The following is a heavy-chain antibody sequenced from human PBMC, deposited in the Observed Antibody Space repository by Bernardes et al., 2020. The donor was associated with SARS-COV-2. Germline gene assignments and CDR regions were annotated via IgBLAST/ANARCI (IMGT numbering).Heavy chain of an antibody. J-gene: IGHJ4*02. CDR1: GGSLSGYY. V-gene: IGHV4-34*01. D-gene: IGHD4-17*01. Sequence: SETLSLTRAVSGGSLSGYYWSWIRQPPGKGLEWIGEIDSSGVTNYTPSLKSRVTISVDASRNQFSLKLTSVTAADTALYYCARVAGDYGHYWGQGTLVTVSP. CDR2: IDSSGVT. CDR3: ARVAGDYGHY.